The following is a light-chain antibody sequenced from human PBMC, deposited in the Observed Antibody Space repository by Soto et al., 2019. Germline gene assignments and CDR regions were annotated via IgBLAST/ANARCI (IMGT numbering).Light chain of an antibody. V-gene: IGLV2-14*03. J-gene: IGLJ2*01. CDR3: SSFTVSGPI. CDR1: SSDVGGYDY. Sequence: QLVLTQPASVSGSPGQSISISCTGTSSDVGGYDYVSWYQQHPGKAPKLMIYDVNIRPSGVSDRFSGSKSGYTASLTISGLQAEDEADYFCSSFTVSGPIFGGGTKLTVL. CDR2: DVN.